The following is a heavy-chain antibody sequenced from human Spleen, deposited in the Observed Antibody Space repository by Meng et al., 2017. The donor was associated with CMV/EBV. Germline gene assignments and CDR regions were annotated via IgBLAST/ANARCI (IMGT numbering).Heavy chain of an antibody. V-gene: IGHV3-33*01. CDR2: IWYDGSNK. CDR3: ARGILGDDFWSGPYGMDV. J-gene: IGHJ6*02. CDR1: GFTFSSYG. Sequence: GESLKISCAASGFTFSSYGMHWVRQAPGKGLEWVAVIWYDGSNKYYADSVKGRFTISRDNSKNTLYLQMNSLRAEDTAVYYCARGILGDDFWSGPYGMDVWGQGTTVTVSS. D-gene: IGHD3-3*01.